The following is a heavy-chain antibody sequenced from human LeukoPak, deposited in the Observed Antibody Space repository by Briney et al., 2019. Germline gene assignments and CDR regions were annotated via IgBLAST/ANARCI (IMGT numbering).Heavy chain of an antibody. Sequence: PGRSLRLSCAASGFTFSSYGMHWVRQAPGKGLEWVAVISYDGSNKYYADSVKGRFTISRDNSKNTLYLQMNSLRAEDTAVYYCARDRSRDGYNLLDYWGQGTLVTVSS. CDR3: ARDRSRDGYNLLDY. V-gene: IGHV3-30*03. D-gene: IGHD5-24*01. J-gene: IGHJ4*02. CDR1: GFTFSSYG. CDR2: ISYDGSNK.